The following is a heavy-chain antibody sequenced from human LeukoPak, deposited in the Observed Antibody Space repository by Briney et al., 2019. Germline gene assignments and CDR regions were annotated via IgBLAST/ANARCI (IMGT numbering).Heavy chain of an antibody. D-gene: IGHD3-22*01. V-gene: IGHV4-4*07. CDR1: GGSISSYY. CDR2: IHTSGST. J-gene: IGHJ3*02. CDR3: ASLTTADAFDI. Sequence: SETLSLTCTFSGGSISSYYWSWIRQPAGKGLEWIGRIHTSGSTNYNPSLKSRVTMSVDTSKNQFSLKLSSVTAADTAVFYCASLTTADAFDIWGQGTMVTVST.